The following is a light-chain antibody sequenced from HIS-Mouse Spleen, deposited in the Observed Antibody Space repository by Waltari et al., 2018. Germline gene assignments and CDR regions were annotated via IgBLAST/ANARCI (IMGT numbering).Light chain of an antibody. CDR2: DVS. Sequence: QSALTQPASVSGSPGQSITISCTGTSSDVGGYNYVPWYQQHPGKAPKLMIYDVSNRTSGVSNRFSGSKSGNTASLTISGLQAEDEADYYCSSYTSSSTVVFGGGTKLTVL. V-gene: IGLV2-14*03. CDR3: SSYTSSSTVV. J-gene: IGLJ2*01. CDR1: SSDVGGYNY.